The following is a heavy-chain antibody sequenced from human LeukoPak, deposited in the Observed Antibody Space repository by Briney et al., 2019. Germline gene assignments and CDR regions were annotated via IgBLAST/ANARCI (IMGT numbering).Heavy chain of an antibody. CDR3: ARQGDTAMANTYYFDY. Sequence: RGESLKISCKGSGDSFTSYWIGWVRQMPGKGLEWMGIIYPGDSDTRYSPSFQGQVTISADKSISTAYLQWSSLKASDTAMYYCARQGDTAMANTYYFDYWGQGTLVTVSS. J-gene: IGHJ4*02. CDR1: GDSFTSYW. D-gene: IGHD5-18*01. V-gene: IGHV5-51*01. CDR2: IYPGDSDT.